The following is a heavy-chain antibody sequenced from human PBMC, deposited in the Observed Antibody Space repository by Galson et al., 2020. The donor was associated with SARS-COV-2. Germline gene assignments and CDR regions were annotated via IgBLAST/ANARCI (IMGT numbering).Heavy chain of an antibody. CDR1: GGSISSSTYY. CDR2: IYYIGNT. V-gene: IGHV4-39*01. J-gene: IGHJ5*02. Sequence: SETLSLTCAVSGGSISSSTYYWGWIRQPPGKGLEWIGSIYYIGNTYYNPSLKSRVTISVDTPKNQFSLKLSSVTAADTAVYYCASRFGSGTYYTKETWGQGILVTVSS. CDR3: ASRFGSGTYYTKET. D-gene: IGHD3-10*01.